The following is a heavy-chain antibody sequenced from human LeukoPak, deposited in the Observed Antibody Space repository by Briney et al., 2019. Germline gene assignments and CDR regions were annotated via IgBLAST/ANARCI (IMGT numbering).Heavy chain of an antibody. CDR3: AKDRDIVVVVAATGWNWFDP. CDR1: GFTFSSYA. Sequence: GGSLRLSCAASGFTFSSYAMSWVRQAPGKGLEWVSAISGSGGNTYYADSVKGRFTISRDNSKNTLYLQMNSLRAEDTAVYYCAKDRDIVVVVAATGWNWFDPWGQGTLVTVSS. V-gene: IGHV3-23*01. CDR2: ISGSGGNT. J-gene: IGHJ5*02. D-gene: IGHD2-15*01.